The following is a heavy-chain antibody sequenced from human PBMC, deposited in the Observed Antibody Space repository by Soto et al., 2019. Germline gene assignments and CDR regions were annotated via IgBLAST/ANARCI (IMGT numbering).Heavy chain of an antibody. J-gene: IGHJ6*02. V-gene: IGHV3-30-3*01. D-gene: IGHD4-17*01. CDR1: GFTFSSYA. CDR2: ISYDGSNK. Sequence: GSLRLSCAASGFTFSSYAMHWVRQAPGKGLEWVAVISYDGSNKYYADSVKGRFTISRDNSKNTLYLQMNSLRAEDTAVYYCAREDGGALYYYYYYGMDVWGQGTTVTVSS. CDR3: AREDGGALYYYYYYGMDV.